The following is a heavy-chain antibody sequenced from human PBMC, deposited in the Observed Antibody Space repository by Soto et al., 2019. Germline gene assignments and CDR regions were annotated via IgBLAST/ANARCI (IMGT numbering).Heavy chain of an antibody. J-gene: IGHJ4*02. Sequence: GGSLRLSCAASGFIFSSYAMSWVRQAPGKGMEWVAAISGSGGSTYYADSVKGRFTISRENSKNTLYLQMNSLRAEDAAVYYCAKDLVGSNADYYDYWGQGTLVTVSS. CDR3: AKDLVGSNADYYDY. V-gene: IGHV3-23*01. D-gene: IGHD2-15*01. CDR2: ISGSGGST. CDR1: GFIFSSYA.